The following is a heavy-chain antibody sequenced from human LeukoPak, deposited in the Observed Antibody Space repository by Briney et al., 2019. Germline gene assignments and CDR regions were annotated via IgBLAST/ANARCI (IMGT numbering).Heavy chain of an antibody. CDR2: IKQDGSEK. CDR3: AGDYGGILGGP. D-gene: IGHD4-23*01. V-gene: IGHV3-7*01. J-gene: IGHJ5*02. CDR1: GFTFSSYW. Sequence: GGSLRLSCAASGFTFSSYWMSWARQAPGKGLEWVANIKQDGSEKYYVDSVKGRFTISRDNAKNSLYLQMNSLRAEDTAVYYCAGDYGGILGGPWGQGTLVTVSS.